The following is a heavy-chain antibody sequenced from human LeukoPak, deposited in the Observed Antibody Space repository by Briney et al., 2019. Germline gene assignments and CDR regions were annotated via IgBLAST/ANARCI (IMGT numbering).Heavy chain of an antibody. Sequence: SETLSLTCTVSGGSFSSDIYCWSWIRQPPGKGLEWIGYIYYSGSTNYNPSLKSRVTISVDTSKNQFSLKLSSVTAADTAVYYCARLSYSSPLGEFDYWGQGTLVTVSS. CDR1: GGSFSSDIYC. CDR3: ARLSYSSPLGEFDY. V-gene: IGHV4-61*01. CDR2: IYYSGST. J-gene: IGHJ4*02. D-gene: IGHD6-13*01.